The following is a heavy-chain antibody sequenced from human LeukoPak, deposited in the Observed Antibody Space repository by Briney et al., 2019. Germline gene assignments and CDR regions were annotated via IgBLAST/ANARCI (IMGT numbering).Heavy chain of an antibody. V-gene: IGHV6-1*01. CDR1: GDSVSSNSAA. J-gene: IGHJ4*02. D-gene: IGHD2-21*01. CDR3: AREMRVVIAAYYIDY. Sequence: SQTLSLTCAVSGDSVSSNSAAWNWIRQSPSRGLEWLGRTYYRSKWYTDYAVSVKSRITINPDTSKNQFSLQLNSVTPEDTAVYYCAREMRVVIAAYYIDYWGQGTLVTVSS. CDR2: TYYRSKWYT.